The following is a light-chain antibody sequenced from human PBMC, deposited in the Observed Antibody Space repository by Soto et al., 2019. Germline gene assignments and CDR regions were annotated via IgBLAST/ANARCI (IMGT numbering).Light chain of an antibody. Sequence: EIVLTQSPATLSLSPGERATLSCRASQSVSSYLAWYQQKPGQAPRLLIYDASNRATGIPARFSGCASGTEFTLTISRIEPEDFAVYYCQQRIKWPPYTFGQGTKLEIK. CDR2: DAS. J-gene: IGKJ2*01. CDR1: QSVSSY. CDR3: QQRIKWPPYT. V-gene: IGKV3-11*01.